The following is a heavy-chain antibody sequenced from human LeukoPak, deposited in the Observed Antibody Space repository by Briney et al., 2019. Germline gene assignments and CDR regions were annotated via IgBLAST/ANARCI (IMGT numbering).Heavy chain of an antibody. D-gene: IGHD6-13*01. J-gene: IGHJ3*02. V-gene: IGHV3-43*02. CDR3: AKVSASSWLGAFDI. Sequence: GGSLRLSCAASGFTFDDYALHWVRQAPGKGLEWVSLISGDGGSTYYADSVMGRFTISRDNSKNSLYLQMNSLRTEDTALYYCAKVSASSWLGAFDIWGQGTMVTVSS. CDR1: GFTFDDYA. CDR2: ISGDGGST.